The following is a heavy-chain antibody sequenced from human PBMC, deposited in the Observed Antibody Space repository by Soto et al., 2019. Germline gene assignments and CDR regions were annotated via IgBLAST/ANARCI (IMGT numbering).Heavy chain of an antibody. CDR3: AKDYYGSGPLYGMDV. V-gene: IGHV3-30*18. CDR2: ISYDGSNK. J-gene: IGHJ6*02. Sequence: QVQLVESGGGVVQPGRSLRLSCAASGFTFSSYGMHWVRQAPGKGLEWVAVISYDGSNKYYADSVKGRFTISSDNSKNTLYLQMNSLRAEDTAVYYCAKDYYGSGPLYGMDVWGQGTTVTVSS. D-gene: IGHD3-10*01. CDR1: GFTFSSYG.